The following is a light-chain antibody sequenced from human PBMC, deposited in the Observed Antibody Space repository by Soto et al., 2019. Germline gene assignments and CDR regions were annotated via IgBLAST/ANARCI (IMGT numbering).Light chain of an antibody. CDR1: SSDVGGYNY. Sequence: QSALTQPRSVSGSPGQSVTISCTGTSSDVGGYNYVSWYQQYPGKAPKFIIYDVTKRPSGVPDRFSGSKSGNTASLTISGLQAEDEADYYCCSYRDGYTWVFGGGTKLTVL. CDR2: DVT. V-gene: IGLV2-11*01. J-gene: IGLJ3*02. CDR3: CSYRDGYTWV.